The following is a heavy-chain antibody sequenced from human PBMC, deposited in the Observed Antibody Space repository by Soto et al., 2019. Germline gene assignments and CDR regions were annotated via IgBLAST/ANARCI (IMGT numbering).Heavy chain of an antibody. CDR3: AKVARIRIAAAGRFDY. Sequence: GGSLRLSCAASGFTFSSYSMNWVRQAPGKGLEWISYITGSSSIIYYADSVKGRFTVSRDNAKNSLFLQMNSLRAEDTAVYYCAKVARIRIAAAGRFDYWGQGTLVTVSS. CDR1: GFTFSSYS. CDR2: ITGSSSII. D-gene: IGHD6-13*01. J-gene: IGHJ4*02. V-gene: IGHV3-48*01.